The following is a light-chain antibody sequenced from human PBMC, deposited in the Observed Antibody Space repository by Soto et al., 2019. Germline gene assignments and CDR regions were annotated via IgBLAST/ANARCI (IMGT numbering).Light chain of an antibody. J-gene: IGKJ4*01. CDR2: ATS. CDR3: QQVNSYPLT. Sequence: DIQLTQSPSFLSASVGDRVTITCRASQDIANYLAWYQQKPGKAPKFLIYATSTFQSGLPSRFSGSGSGTESTLTISSLQPEDFATYYCQQVNSYPLTFGGGTKVEIK. V-gene: IGKV1-9*01. CDR1: QDIANY.